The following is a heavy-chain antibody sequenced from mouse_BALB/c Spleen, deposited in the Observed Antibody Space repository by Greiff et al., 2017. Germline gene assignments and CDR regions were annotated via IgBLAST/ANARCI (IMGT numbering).Heavy chain of an antibody. V-gene: IGHV5-6*01. J-gene: IGHJ2*01. CDR2: ISSGGSYT. CDR3: ARQSGAGPDY. CDR1: GFTFSSYG. Sequence: EVQLVESGGDLVKPGGSLKLSCAASGFTFSSYGMSWVRQTPDKRLEWVATISSGGSYTYYPDSVKGRFTISRDNAKNTLYLQMSSLKSEDTAMYYCARQSGAGPDYWGQGTTLTVSS.